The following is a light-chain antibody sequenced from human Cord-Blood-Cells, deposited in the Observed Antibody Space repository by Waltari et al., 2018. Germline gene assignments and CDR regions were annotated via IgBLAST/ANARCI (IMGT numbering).Light chain of an antibody. CDR1: SSDVGGYNY. CDR3: CSYAGSDVV. CDR2: DVS. Sequence: QSALTQPRSVSGSPGPSVTISCTGTSSDVGGYNYVSWYQQHPGKAPKRMIYDVSKRPSGVPDRFSGSKSGNTASLTISGLQAEDEADYYCCSYAGSDVVFGGGTKLTVL. V-gene: IGLV2-11*01. J-gene: IGLJ2*01.